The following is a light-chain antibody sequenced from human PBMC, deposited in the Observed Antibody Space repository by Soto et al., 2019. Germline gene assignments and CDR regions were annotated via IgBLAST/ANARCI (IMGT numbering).Light chain of an antibody. CDR3: QQYGSSGT. CDR2: DAS. J-gene: IGKJ1*01. CDR1: QTVRNNY. V-gene: IGKV3-20*01. Sequence: EIVLTQSAGTLSLSPGERATLSWRASQTVRNNYLARYQQKPGQAPRLLIYDASSRATGIPDRFSGGGSGTDFTLTISRLEPEDFAVYYCQQYGSSGTFGQGTKVDIK.